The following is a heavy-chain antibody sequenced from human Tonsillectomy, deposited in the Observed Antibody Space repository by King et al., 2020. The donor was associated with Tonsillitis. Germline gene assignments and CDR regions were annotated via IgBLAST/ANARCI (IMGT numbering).Heavy chain of an antibody. CDR1: GFTFSIYW. V-gene: IGHV3-7*01. CDR2: INEDGREK. CDR3: ARAGNIGAVDY. J-gene: IGHJ4*02. Sequence: VQLVESGGGLVQPGGSLRLSCAASGFTFSIYWMSWVRQAPGKGLEGVANINEDGREKYYVDSVRGRLTISRDYAKNSLYLQMNGLGAEDTAVYYCARAGNIGAVDYWGQGTLVTVSS. D-gene: IGHD2/OR15-2a*01.